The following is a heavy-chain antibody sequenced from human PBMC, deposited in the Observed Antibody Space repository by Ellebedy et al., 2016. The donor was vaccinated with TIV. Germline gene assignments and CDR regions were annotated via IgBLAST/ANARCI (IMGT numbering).Heavy chain of an antibody. V-gene: IGHV3-30*18. D-gene: IGHD2/OR15-2a*01. Sequence: PGGSLRLSCAASGFTFRSYDMHWVRLAPGKGLEWVALISYDGNNKYYADSVEGRFTISRDNSKHTLFLQMNSLRAEDTAVYYCAKVPVGYSTTPPCFYLDYWGQGTLVTVSS. CDR3: AKVPVGYSTTPPCFYLDY. CDR2: ISYDGNNK. J-gene: IGHJ4*02. CDR1: GFTFRSYD.